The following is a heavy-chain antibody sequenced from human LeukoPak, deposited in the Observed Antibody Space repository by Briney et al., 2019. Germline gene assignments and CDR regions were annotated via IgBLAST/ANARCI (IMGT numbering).Heavy chain of an antibody. J-gene: IGHJ4*02. V-gene: IGHV1-46*01. CDR3: ARDSVVSGLDYDY. CDR2: INPSGGST. D-gene: IGHD4-23*01. Sequence: ASVKVSCKASGYTFTSYYMHWVRQAPGQGLEWMGIINPSGGSTSYAQKFQGRVTMTTDTPTSTAYMELRSLRSDDTAVYYCARDSVVSGLDYDYWGQGTLVTVSS. CDR1: GYTFTSYY.